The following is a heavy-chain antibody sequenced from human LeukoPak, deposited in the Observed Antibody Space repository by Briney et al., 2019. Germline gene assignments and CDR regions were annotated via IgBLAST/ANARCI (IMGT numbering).Heavy chain of an antibody. CDR2: INPNSGVT. D-gene: IGHD3-10*01. Sequence: GASVTVSFKASGGTFSIYAISWVRQAPGQGLEWVGRINPNSGVTNYAQKFQGRVTMTRHTSITTAHMELSRLRSDDTAVYYCARDRSGILGYYYNGMDVWGQGTTVTVSS. CDR1: GGTFSIYA. CDR3: ARDRSGILGYYYNGMDV. J-gene: IGHJ6*02. V-gene: IGHV1-2*06.